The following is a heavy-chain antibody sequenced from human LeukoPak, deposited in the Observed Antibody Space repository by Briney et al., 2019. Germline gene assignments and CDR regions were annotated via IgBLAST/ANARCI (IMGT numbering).Heavy chain of an antibody. Sequence: ASVKVSCKASGYTFTSYDINWVRQATGQGLEWMGWMNPNSGNTGYAQKFQGRVTMTRNTSISTAYMELSSLRSEDTAVYYCARGRRDGYNWVYWGQGTLVTVSS. D-gene: IGHD5-24*01. CDR1: GYTFTSYD. V-gene: IGHV1-8*01. J-gene: IGHJ4*02. CDR2: MNPNSGNT. CDR3: ARGRRDGYNWVY.